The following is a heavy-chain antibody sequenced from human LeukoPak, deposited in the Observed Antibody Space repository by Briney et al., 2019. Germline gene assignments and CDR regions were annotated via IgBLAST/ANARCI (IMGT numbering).Heavy chain of an antibody. CDR2: IVHDARDK. CDR1: GFTFRTYG. V-gene: IGHV3-30*18. Sequence: GRSLRLSCAPSGFTFRTYGMHWVRQAPSNGLEWVAVIVHDARDKYYGDSVKGRFTVSRDNSKNMVYLQMNSLRAEDTARYYCAKYYGPEYASGSSYFDSWGQGTPVTVSS. CDR3: AKYYGPEYASGSSYFDS. J-gene: IGHJ4*02. D-gene: IGHD3-10*01.